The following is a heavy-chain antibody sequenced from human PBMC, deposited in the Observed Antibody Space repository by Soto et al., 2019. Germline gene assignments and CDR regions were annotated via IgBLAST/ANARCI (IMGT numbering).Heavy chain of an antibody. CDR2: INPNSGGT. V-gene: IGHV1-2*04. D-gene: IGHD3-3*01. CDR3: ATTYYDFWSGDYYGMDV. CDR1: GYTFTGYY. Sequence: ASVKVSFKASGYTFTGYYMHWLRQAPGQGLEWMGWINPNSGGTNYAQKFQGWVTMTRDTSISTAYMELSRLRSDDTAVYYCATTYYDFWSGDYYGMDVWGQGTTVTVSS. J-gene: IGHJ6*02.